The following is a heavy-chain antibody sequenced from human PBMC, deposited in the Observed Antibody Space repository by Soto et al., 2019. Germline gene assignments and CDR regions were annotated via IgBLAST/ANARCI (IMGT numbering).Heavy chain of an antibody. CDR1: GFTVSSNY. Sequence: EVQLVETGGGLIQPGGSLRLSCAASGFTVSSNYMSWVRQAPGKGLEWGSVIYSGGSTYYADSVKGRFTISRDNSKNTLDLQMNSLRAEDKAVDYCARAAVNYYGMDVWGQGTTVTVSS. CDR3: ARAAVNYYGMDV. V-gene: IGHV3-53*02. J-gene: IGHJ6*02. D-gene: IGHD3-22*01. CDR2: IYSGGST.